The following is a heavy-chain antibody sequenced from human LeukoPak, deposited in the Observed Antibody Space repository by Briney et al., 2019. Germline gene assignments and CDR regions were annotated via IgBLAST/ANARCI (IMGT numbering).Heavy chain of an antibody. CDR3: ARDYYGSGSREYNWFDP. CDR2: IYHSGST. J-gene: IGHJ5*02. Sequence: SETLPLTCTVSGGPISSSSYYWGWIRQPPGKGLEWLGSIYHSGSTYYNPSLKSRVTISVDTSKNQFSLKLSSVTAADTAVYYCARDYYGSGSREYNWFDPWGQGTLVTVSS. D-gene: IGHD3-10*01. V-gene: IGHV4-39*07. CDR1: GGPISSSSYY.